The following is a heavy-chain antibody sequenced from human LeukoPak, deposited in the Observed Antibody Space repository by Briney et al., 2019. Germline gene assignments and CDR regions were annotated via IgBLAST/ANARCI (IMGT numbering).Heavy chain of an antibody. V-gene: IGHV3-48*03. CDR2: ISSSGSTI. CDR1: GFTFSSYE. D-gene: IGHD3-10*01. J-gene: IGHJ6*02. Sequence: PGGSLRLSCAASGFTFSSYEMNWVRQAPGKGLEWVSYISSSGSTIYYADSVKGRFTISRDNAKNSLYPQMNSLRAEDTAVYYCARDLSNYYGSGSYWLGMDVWGQGTTVTVSS. CDR3: ARDLSNYYGSGSYWLGMDV.